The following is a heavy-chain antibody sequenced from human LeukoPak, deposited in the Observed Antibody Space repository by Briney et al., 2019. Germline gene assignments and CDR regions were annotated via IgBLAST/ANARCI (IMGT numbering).Heavy chain of an antibody. CDR2: IKSTTDGGTT. Sequence: GGSLRLSCAASGFTFSNAWMTWVRQAPGKGLEWVGRIKSTTDGGTTDYAAPVKGGFTISRDDSKNRLFLQMNGLNTEDTGVYYCSLFRVATSDWFDPWGQGTLVTVSS. V-gene: IGHV3-15*01. J-gene: IGHJ5*02. D-gene: IGHD5-12*01. CDR1: GFTFSNAW. CDR3: SLFRVATSDWFDP.